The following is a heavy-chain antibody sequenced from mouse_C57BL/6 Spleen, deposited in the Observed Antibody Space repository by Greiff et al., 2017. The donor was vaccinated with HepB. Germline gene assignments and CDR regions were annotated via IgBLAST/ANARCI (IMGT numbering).Heavy chain of an antibody. J-gene: IGHJ1*03. CDR3: ARSEYGNYGYWYFDV. CDR1: GYSITSDY. D-gene: IGHD2-1*01. Sequence: VQLQQSGPGLAKPSQTLSLTCSVTGYSITSDYWNWIRKFPGNKLEYMGYISYSGSTYYNPSLKSRISITRDTSKNQYYLQLNSVTTEDTATYYCARSEYGNYGYWYFDVWGTGTTVTVSS. CDR2: ISYSGST. V-gene: IGHV3-8*01.